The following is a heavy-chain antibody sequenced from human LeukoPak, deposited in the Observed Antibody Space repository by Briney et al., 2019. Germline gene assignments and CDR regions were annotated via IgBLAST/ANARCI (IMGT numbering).Heavy chain of an antibody. J-gene: IGHJ3*02. Sequence: SETLSLTCAVYGGSFSGYYWSWIRQPPGKGLEWIGEINHSGSTNYNPSLKSRVTISADTSKNQFSLKLSSVTAADTAVYYCARGYGAFDIWGQGTMVTVSS. CDR1: GGSFSGYY. CDR2: INHSGST. CDR3: ARGYGAFDI. D-gene: IGHD3-10*01. V-gene: IGHV4-34*01.